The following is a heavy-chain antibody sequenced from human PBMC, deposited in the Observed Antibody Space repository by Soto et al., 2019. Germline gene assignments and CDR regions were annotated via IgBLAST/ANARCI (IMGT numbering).Heavy chain of an antibody. J-gene: IGHJ4*02. CDR1: GYSISSGYY. CDR2: IYHGGST. Sequence: KASETLSLTCAVSGYSISSGYYCGWLRQPPGKGLEWIGSIYHGGSTNYNPSLKSRVTISVDTSKNQFSLKLSSVTAADTAVYYCARGGWLQSPLDYWGQGTLVTVSS. CDR3: ARGGWLQSPLDY. D-gene: IGHD5-12*01. V-gene: IGHV4-38-2*01.